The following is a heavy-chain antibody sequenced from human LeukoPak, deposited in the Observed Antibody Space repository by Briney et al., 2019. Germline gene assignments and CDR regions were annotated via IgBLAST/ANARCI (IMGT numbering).Heavy chain of an antibody. Sequence: PGGSLRLSCAASGFTFSSYAMSWVRQAPGKGQGWVSAISGSGGRTYYADSVKGRFTISRDNSKNTLYLQMNSLRAEDTAVYYCAKDLGAMEHDAFDIWGQGTMVTVSS. J-gene: IGHJ3*02. CDR1: GFTFSSYA. V-gene: IGHV3-23*01. CDR3: AKDLGAMEHDAFDI. D-gene: IGHD1-26*01. CDR2: ISGSGGRT.